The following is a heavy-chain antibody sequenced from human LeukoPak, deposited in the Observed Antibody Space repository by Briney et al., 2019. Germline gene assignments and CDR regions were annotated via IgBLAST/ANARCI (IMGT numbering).Heavy chain of an antibody. D-gene: IGHD4-23*01. V-gene: IGHV3-74*01. Sequence: GGSLRLSCAASGFTFSSYWMHWVRQAPGKGLVWVSRINSDGSSTSYADSVKGRVTVSRDNAKNSLYLQLSSLRPEDTALYYCAKGASVWLLESRFDPWGQGTLVTVSS. CDR3: AKGASVWLLESRFDP. CDR1: GFTFSSYW. J-gene: IGHJ5*02. CDR2: INSDGSST.